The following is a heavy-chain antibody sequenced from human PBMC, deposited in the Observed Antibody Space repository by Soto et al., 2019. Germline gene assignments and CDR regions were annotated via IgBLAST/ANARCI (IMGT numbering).Heavy chain of an antibody. J-gene: IGHJ6*02. CDR3: ARVPPNFYYNGMDV. CDR2: ISSGGSTK. V-gene: IGHV3-48*03. CDR1: GFSFSNYE. Sequence: EVQLVESGGGLVQPGGSLRLSCAASGFSFSNYEMNWVRQAPGKGLEWVSYISSGGSTKKYADSVKGRFTISGDNAKNSLYLQMNSLRAEDTAVYYCARVPPNFYYNGMDVWGQGTTVTVSS.